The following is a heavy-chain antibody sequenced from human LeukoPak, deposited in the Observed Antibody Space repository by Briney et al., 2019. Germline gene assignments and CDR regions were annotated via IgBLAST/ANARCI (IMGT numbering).Heavy chain of an antibody. CDR3: ARDGDYGSGSYYRGFFDY. J-gene: IGHJ4*02. Sequence: ASVKVSCKASGYTFTAYYMRWVRQPPGQGLEWMGWIHPNSGGTNYAQRFQGRVTMTRDTSISTAYMELSRLRSDDTAVYYCARDGDYGSGSYYRGFFDYWGQGTQVTVSS. V-gene: IGHV1-2*02. CDR2: IHPNSGGT. CDR1: GYTFTAYY. D-gene: IGHD3-10*01.